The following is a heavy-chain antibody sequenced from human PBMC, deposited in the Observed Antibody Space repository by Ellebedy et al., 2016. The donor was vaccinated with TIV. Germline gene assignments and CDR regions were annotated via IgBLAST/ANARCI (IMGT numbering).Heavy chain of an antibody. V-gene: IGHV1-46*01. CDR3: ATADGSGSYGPYYFDY. D-gene: IGHD3-10*01. Sequence: ASVKVSXXASGYTFTSYYMHWVRQAPGQGLEWMGIINPSGGSTSYAQKFQGRVTMTRDTSTSTVYMELSSLRSEDTAVYYCATADGSGSYGPYYFDYWGQGTLVTVSS. J-gene: IGHJ4*02. CDR1: GYTFTSYY. CDR2: INPSGGST.